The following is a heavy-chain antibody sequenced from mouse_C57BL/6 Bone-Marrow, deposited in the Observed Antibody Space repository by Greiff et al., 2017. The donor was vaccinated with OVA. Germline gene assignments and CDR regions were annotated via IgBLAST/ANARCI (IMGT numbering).Heavy chain of an antibody. CDR1: GFTFSDFY. CDR3: ARDAELGRNWYFDV. J-gene: IGHJ1*03. Sequence: EVQGVESGGGLVQSGRSLRLSCATSGFTFSDFYMEWVRQAPGKGLEWIAASRNKANDYTTEYSASVKGRFIVSRDTSQSILYLQMNALRAEDTAIYYCARDAELGRNWYFDVWGTGTTVTVSS. D-gene: IGHD4-1*01. V-gene: IGHV7-1*01. CDR2: SRNKANDYTT.